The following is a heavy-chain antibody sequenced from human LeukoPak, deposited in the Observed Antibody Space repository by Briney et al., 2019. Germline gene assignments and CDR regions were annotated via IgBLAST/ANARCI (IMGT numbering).Heavy chain of an antibody. J-gene: IGHJ4*02. CDR2: ISGSDGTT. V-gene: IGHV3-23*01. Sequence: GGSLRLSCAASGFTFSSYAMSWVRQAPGKGLEWVSAISGSDGTTYYADSVKGRFTISRDNSKNTVYLQVDSLRAEDTAVYYCAKANRPIVGAFSPFDYWGQGTLVTVSS. D-gene: IGHD1-26*01. CDR1: GFTFSSYA. CDR3: AKANRPIVGAFSPFDY.